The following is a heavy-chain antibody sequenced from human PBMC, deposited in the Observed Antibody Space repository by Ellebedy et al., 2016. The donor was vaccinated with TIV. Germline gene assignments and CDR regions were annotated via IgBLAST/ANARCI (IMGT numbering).Heavy chain of an antibody. CDR1: GYTFSKYA. D-gene: IGHD2-2*02. Sequence: AASVKVSCKASGYTFSKYAIYWVRQAPGQRLEWMGRINAGNGYTKSSQKFEGRVTFTRDTSASTAYMELSSLRSEDTAVYYCARSEAISWFDPWGQGTLVTVSS. J-gene: IGHJ5*02. CDR3: ARSEAISWFDP. CDR2: INAGNGYT. V-gene: IGHV1-3*01.